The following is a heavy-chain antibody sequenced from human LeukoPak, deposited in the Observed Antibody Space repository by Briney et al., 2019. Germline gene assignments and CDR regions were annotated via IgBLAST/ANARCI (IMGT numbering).Heavy chain of an antibody. Sequence: PGGSLRLSCAASGFTFSSYSMNWVRQSPGKGLEWIGSIYYGQTIYYNPSLNSRVTISVVTSKDQFTLQPNSVTAADTAVYYCVRHDGRGGATMGAFDSWGQGSLVTVSS. V-gene: IGHV4-39*01. D-gene: IGHD4/OR15-4a*01. CDR2: IYYGQTI. CDR3: VRHDGRGGATMGAFDS. J-gene: IGHJ5*01. CDR1: GFTFSSYSMN.